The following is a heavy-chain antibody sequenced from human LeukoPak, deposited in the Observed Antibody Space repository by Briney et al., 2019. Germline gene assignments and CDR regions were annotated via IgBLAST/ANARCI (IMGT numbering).Heavy chain of an antibody. CDR1: GFTFSNYA. CDR2: ISGSTGAT. Sequence: GGSLRLSCAASGFTFSNYAMNWVRQAPGKGLEWVSGISGSTGATYYADAVKGRFTISRDNSKNTLYLQMNSLRAEDTAVYYCARDYDILTDDYYMDVWGKGTTVTVSS. V-gene: IGHV3-23*01. J-gene: IGHJ6*03. CDR3: ARDYDILTDDYYMDV. D-gene: IGHD3-9*01.